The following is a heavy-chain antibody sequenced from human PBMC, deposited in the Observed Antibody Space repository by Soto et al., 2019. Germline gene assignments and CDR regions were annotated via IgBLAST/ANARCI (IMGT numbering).Heavy chain of an antibody. CDR1: GGSISSGDYY. V-gene: IGHV4-30-4*01. CDR2: IYYSGST. D-gene: IGHD3-22*01. CDR3: ARVKNRYDSAVVPGYFQH. Sequence: QVQLQESGPGLVKPSQTLSLTCTVSGGSISSGDYYWSWIRQPPGKGLEWIGYIYYSGSTYYNPSLKSRVTISVDTSKNQFSLKLSSVTAADTAVYYCARVKNRYDSAVVPGYFQHWGQGTLVTVSS. J-gene: IGHJ1*01.